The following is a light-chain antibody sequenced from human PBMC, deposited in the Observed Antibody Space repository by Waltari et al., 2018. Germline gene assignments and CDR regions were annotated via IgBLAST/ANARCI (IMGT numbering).Light chain of an antibody. CDR3: QESYQLPS. CDR1: QNILSSSDNKNY. J-gene: IGKJ4*01. V-gene: IGKV4-1*01. CDR2: WAS. Sequence: DIVMTQSPDPVAVSLRERATIHCRSSQNILSSSDNKNYLVWNQQKPGQPPKLLISWASTQESVVHDRFSGSGAGTDFTLTSSSLEAEVVAVYCRQESYQLPSFGGGTRVEIK.